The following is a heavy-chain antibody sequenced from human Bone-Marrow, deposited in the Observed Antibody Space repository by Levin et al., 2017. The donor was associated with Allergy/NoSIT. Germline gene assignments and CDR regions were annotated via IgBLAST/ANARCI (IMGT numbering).Heavy chain of an antibody. J-gene: IGHJ4*02. CDR3: ARGEVRVGAGYI. D-gene: IGHD1-26*01. V-gene: IGHV3-74*01. CDR2: IKSDGSST. CDR1: GFTFSGYW. Sequence: GGSLRLSCTASGFTFSGYWMHWVRQAPGKGLVWVSLIKSDGSSTSYADSVKDRFTISRDNAKNTLYLQMNSLTAEDTAVYYCARGEVRVGAGYIWGQGTLVTVSS.